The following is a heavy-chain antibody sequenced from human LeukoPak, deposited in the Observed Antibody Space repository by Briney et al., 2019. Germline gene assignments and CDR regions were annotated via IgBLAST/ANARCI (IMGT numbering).Heavy chain of an antibody. CDR1: GYTFTSHD. CDR3: ARMTVSGRDNWFDP. J-gene: IGHJ5*02. V-gene: IGHV1-8*03. D-gene: IGHD6-19*01. Sequence: GASVKVSCKASGYTFTSHDINWVRQATGQGLEWMGWLNPKSGNTGYAQKFQGRVTITRNTPINTAYMELSSLTSEDTAVYYCARMTVSGRDNWFDPWGQGTLVTVSS. CDR2: LNPKSGNT.